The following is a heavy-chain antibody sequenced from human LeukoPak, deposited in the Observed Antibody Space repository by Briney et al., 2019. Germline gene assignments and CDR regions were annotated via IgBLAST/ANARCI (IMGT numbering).Heavy chain of an antibody. CDR2: INQDGSEK. CDR1: GLTFSRYW. V-gene: IGHV3-7*04. CDR3: ARDDGFRTVDY. D-gene: IGHD1-14*01. J-gene: IGHJ4*02. Sequence: GGSLRLSCAASGLTFSRYWMSWVRQAPGKGLEWVANINQDGSEKYYVDSVKGRFTISRDNAKSSLYLQMDSLRAEDTAVFYCARDDGFRTVDYWGQGTLVTVSS.